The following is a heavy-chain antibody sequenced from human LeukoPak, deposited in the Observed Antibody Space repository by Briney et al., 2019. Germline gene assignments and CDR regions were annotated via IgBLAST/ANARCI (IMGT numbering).Heavy chain of an antibody. J-gene: IGHJ4*01. V-gene: IGHV3-33*08. CDR2: IWSDASNR. CDR1: GFIFSSYA. Sequence: GGSLRLSCAASGFIFSSYAMSWVRQAPGKGLEWVAVIWSDASNRFYADSVKGRFTISRDNSQNTVLLQMNSLRVKDTAIYYCARDAQRGFDYSNSLKNWGHGTLVTVSS. CDR3: ARDAQRGFDYSNSLKN. D-gene: IGHD4-11*01.